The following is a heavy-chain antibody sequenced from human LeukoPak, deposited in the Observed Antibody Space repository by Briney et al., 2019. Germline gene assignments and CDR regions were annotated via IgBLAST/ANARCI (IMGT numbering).Heavy chain of an antibody. D-gene: IGHD2-2*01. J-gene: IGHJ6*04. CDR3: AKGDVVVVPAAPPYYYYGMDV. CDR2: ISGSGGST. V-gene: IGHV3-23*01. Sequence: GGSLRLSCAASGFTFSSYAMSWVRQAPGKGLEWVSAISGSGGSTYYADSVKGRFTISRDNSKNTLYLQMNSLRAEDTAVCYCAKGDVVVVPAAPPYYYYGMDVWGKGTTVTVSS. CDR1: GFTFSSYA.